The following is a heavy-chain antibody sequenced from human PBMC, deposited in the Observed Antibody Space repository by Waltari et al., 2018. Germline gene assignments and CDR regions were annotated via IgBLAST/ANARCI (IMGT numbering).Heavy chain of an antibody. J-gene: IGHJ6*03. CDR1: GGSFSGYY. CDR3: ARGHAYDFWSGYYGPPYYYYYMDV. V-gene: IGHV4-34*01. Sequence: QVQLQQWGAGLLKPSETLSLTCAVYGGSFSGYYWSWIRQPPGKGLEWIGEINHSGSTNYNPSLKSRVTISVDTSKNQFSLKLSSVTAADTAVYYCARGHAYDFWSGYYGPPYYYYYMDVRGKGTTVTISS. D-gene: IGHD3-3*01. CDR2: INHSGST.